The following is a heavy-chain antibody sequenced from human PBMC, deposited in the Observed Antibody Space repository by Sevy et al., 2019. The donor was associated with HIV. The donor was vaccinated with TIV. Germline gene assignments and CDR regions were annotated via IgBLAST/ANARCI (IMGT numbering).Heavy chain of an antibody. Sequence: SETLSLTCSVSGGSISSLSYYWTWIRQHPGKGLEWFGYIHYSGRTYYNQSLKSGFTISLDTSKNQFSLRLRSVTAADTAVYYCARDHGYSNGWFPYYYYYGMDVWGPGTTVTVSS. CDR2: IHYSGRT. V-gene: IGHV4-31*03. CDR1: GGSISSLSYY. D-gene: IGHD6-19*01. J-gene: IGHJ6*02. CDR3: ARDHGYSNGWFPYYYYYGMDV.